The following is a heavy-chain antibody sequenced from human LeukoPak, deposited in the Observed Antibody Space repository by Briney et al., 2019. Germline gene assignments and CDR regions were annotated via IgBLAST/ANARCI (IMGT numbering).Heavy chain of an antibody. CDR3: AKGAADYFHH. CDR2: ISGTGSST. J-gene: IGHJ1*01. CDR1: GFTFSSSV. Sequence: GGSLRLPCAASGFTFSSSVMSWVRQAPGKGLEWVSTISGTGSSTYYADSVKGRFTISRDNSKNTLYLQMNSLRAEDTAVYYCAKGAADYFHHWGQGTLVTVSS. V-gene: IGHV3-23*01.